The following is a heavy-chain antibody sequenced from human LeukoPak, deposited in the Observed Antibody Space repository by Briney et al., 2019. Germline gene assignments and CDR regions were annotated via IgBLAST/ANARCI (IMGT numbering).Heavy chain of an antibody. Sequence: ASVKVSCKASGYTFTSYGISWVRQAPGQGLEWMGWISAYNGNTNYAQKLQGRVTMTTDTSTSTAYMELRSLRSGDTAVYYCARDSSTPMTTVVPFDYWGQGTLVTVSS. V-gene: IGHV1-18*01. CDR1: GYTFTSYG. D-gene: IGHD4-23*01. J-gene: IGHJ4*02. CDR3: ARDSSTPMTTVVPFDY. CDR2: ISAYNGNT.